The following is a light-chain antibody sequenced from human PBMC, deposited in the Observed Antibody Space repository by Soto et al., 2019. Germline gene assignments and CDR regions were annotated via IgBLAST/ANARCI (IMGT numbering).Light chain of an antibody. CDR2: GAS. CDR1: QSVSSN. J-gene: IGKJ1*01. Sequence: EIVMTQSPATLSVSPGERATLSCRASQSVSSNLAWYQQKPGQAPRLLIYGASTRATGIPAMFSGSGSGTEFTLTISSLLSEDFAVYYCQQYNNWPPWTFGQGTKVEIK. V-gene: IGKV3-15*01. CDR3: QQYNNWPPWT.